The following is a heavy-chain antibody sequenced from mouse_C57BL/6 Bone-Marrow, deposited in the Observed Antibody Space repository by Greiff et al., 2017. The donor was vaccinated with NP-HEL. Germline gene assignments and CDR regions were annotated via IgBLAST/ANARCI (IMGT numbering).Heavy chain of an antibody. CDR2: IDPNSGGT. V-gene: IGHV1-72*01. Sequence: QVQLKQPGAELVKPGASVKLSCKASGYTFTSYWMHWVKQRPGRGLEWIGRIDPNSGGTKYNEKVKSKATLTVDKPSSTAYMQLSSPTSEDSAVYYCARDYGGYFDYWGQGTTLTVSS. CDR3: ARDYGGYFDY. J-gene: IGHJ2*01. CDR1: GYTFTSYW. D-gene: IGHD1-1*01.